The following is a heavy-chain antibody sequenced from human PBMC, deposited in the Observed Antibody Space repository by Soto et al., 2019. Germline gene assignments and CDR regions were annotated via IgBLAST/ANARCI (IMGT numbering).Heavy chain of an antibody. D-gene: IGHD6-19*01. CDR2: IIPIFGTA. CDR1: GGTFSSYA. V-gene: IGHV1-69*13. CDR3: VRVIVRQWLRKDYYYGMDV. J-gene: IGHJ6*02. Sequence: SVKVSCKASGGTFSSYAISWVRQAPGQGLEWMGGIIPIFGTANYAQKFQGRVTITADESTSTAYMELSSLRSEDTAVYYCVRVIVRQWLRKDYYYGMDVWGQGTTVTVSS.